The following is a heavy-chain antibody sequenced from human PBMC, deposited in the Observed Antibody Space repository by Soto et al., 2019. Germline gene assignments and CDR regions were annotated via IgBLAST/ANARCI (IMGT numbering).Heavy chain of an antibody. J-gene: IGHJ6*02. CDR2: ISSDSSYK. CDR3: ARGYCTRSSCYIGGFYYYGMDV. V-gene: IGHV3-21*01. D-gene: IGHD2-2*01. Sequence: EVQLVESGGGLGKPGESLRLSCAASGFTLSSHTMNWVRQAPGKGLEWVSSISSDSSYKYYTDSVKGRFTVSRDNAKNLLYLQMDSLRAEDTAVYYCARGYCTRSSCYIGGFYYYGMDVWGQGATVTVSS. CDR1: GFTLSSHT.